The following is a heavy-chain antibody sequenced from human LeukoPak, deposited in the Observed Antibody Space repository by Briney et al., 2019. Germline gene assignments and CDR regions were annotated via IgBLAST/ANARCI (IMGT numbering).Heavy chain of an antibody. CDR2: IYYSGST. Sequence: SETLSLTCTVSGGSISSGGYYWSWIRQPPGKGLEWIGYIYYSGSTNYNPSLKSRVTISVDTSKNQFSLKLSSVTAADTAVYYCARGFSDTAMVSWGQGTLVTVSS. D-gene: IGHD5-18*01. CDR3: ARGFSDTAMVS. J-gene: IGHJ4*02. CDR1: GGSISSGGYY. V-gene: IGHV4-61*08.